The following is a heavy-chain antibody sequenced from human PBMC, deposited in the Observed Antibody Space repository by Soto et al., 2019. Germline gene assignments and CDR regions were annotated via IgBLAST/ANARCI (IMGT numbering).Heavy chain of an antibody. V-gene: IGHV3-23*01. D-gene: IGHD2-2*03. CDR3: ANRPGYCSSTSCPNWFDP. Sequence: GSLRLYCADPGFTLSDYYMSWIRQAPGKGLEWVSAISGSGGSTYYADSVKGRFIISRDNSKNTLYLQMNSLRAEDTAVYYCANRPGYCSSTSCPNWFDPWGQGTLVTVSS. J-gene: IGHJ5*02. CDR1: GFTLSDYY. CDR2: ISGSGGST.